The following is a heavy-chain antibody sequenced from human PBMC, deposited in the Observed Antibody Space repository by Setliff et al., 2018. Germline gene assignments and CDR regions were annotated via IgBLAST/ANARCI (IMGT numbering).Heavy chain of an antibody. Sequence: ASVKVSCKASGATSSSYGISWVRQAPGQGLEWMGGTIPMFGTTEYAQKFQGRLTIITDESTNTAFMQLSSLRSDDTAVYYCVREGVDRRSSTDYRYYMDVWGKGTTVTVSS. J-gene: IGHJ6*03. V-gene: IGHV1-69*05. D-gene: IGHD6-6*01. CDR1: GATSSSYG. CDR2: TIPMFGTT. CDR3: VREGVDRRSSTDYRYYMDV.